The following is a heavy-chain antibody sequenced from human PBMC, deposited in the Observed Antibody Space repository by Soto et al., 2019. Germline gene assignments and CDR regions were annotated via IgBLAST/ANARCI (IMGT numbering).Heavy chain of an antibody. D-gene: IGHD3-16*01. CDR1: GFSFGTYW. Sequence: GGSLRLSCAASGFSFGTYWMTWVRQAPGEGLEWVANINPDGTEKYYVDSVKGRFTISRDNAENSLYLQITSLTAEDTAVYYCTQGGHVDYCGQGTLVTVSS. CDR3: TQGGHVDY. CDR2: INPDGTEK. J-gene: IGHJ4*02. V-gene: IGHV3-7*03.